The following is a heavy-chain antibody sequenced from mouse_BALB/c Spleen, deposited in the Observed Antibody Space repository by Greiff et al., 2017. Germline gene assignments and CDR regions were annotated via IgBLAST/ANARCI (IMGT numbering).Heavy chain of an antibody. V-gene: IGHV3-8*02. Sequence: EVQLVESGPSLVKPSQTLSLTCSVTGDSITSGYWNWIRKFPGNKLEYMGYISYSGSTYYNLSLKSRISITRDTSKNQYYLQLNSVTTEDTATYYCARVPPYYYGSSSYAMDYWGQGTSVTVSS. CDR2: ISYSGST. J-gene: IGHJ4*01. D-gene: IGHD1-1*01. CDR1: GDSITSGY. CDR3: ARVPPYYYGSSSYAMDY.